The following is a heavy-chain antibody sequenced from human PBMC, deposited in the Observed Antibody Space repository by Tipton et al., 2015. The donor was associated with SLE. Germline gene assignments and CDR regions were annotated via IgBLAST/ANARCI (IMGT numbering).Heavy chain of an antibody. CDR3: ARVGLLGPDAFDI. Sequence: TLSLTCTVSGDSINGYYWSWIRQPPGKGLEWIGYIFTSGTTNYNPSLKSRDTISVDTPKNQFSLKLTSVTAADTAVYYCARVGLLGPDAFDIWGQGTMVTVSS. D-gene: IGHD1-26*01. CDR1: GDSINGYY. CDR2: IFTSGTT. V-gene: IGHV4-4*08. J-gene: IGHJ3*02.